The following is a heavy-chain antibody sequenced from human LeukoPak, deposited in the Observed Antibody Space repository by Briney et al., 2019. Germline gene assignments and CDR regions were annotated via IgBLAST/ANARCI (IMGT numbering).Heavy chain of an antibody. V-gene: IGHV4-4*07. CDR3: ARGCSSTSCYLRMDV. CDR1: GGSISSYC. Sequence: PSETLSLTCTVSGGSISSYCWSWIRQPAGKGLEWIGRIYTSGSTNYNPSLKSRLTMSIDTSKNQFSLKLSSVTAADTAVYYCARGCSSTSCYLRMDVWGQGTTVTVSS. D-gene: IGHD2-2*01. CDR2: IYTSGST. J-gene: IGHJ6*02.